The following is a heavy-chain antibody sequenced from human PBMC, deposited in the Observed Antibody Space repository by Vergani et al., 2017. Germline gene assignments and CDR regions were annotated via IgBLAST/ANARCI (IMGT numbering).Heavy chain of an antibody. V-gene: IGHV3-23*01. D-gene: IGHD3-16*01. Sequence: EVQLLESGGGLVQPGGSLRLSCAASGFTFSTYAMSWVRQGPGKGLEWVSAIGVSGGTTYYADSVRGRFTISRDNSKNTLYLQMISLRAEDTAVYYCAKHQVRGSHXFDYWGQGTLVTVSS. CDR2: IGVSGGTT. J-gene: IGHJ4*02. CDR3: AKHQVRGSHXFDY. CDR1: GFTFSTYA.